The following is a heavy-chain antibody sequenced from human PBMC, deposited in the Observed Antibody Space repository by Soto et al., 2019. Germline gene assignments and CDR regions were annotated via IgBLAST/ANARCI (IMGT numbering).Heavy chain of an antibody. D-gene: IGHD3-10*01. CDR3: ARDRGGSGPNSPSNTRPRIMDNWFPP. CDR1: GYTFTGYY. Sequence: QVQLVQSGAEVKKPGASVKVSCKASGYTFTGYYMHWVRQAPGQGLEWMGWINPNSGGTNYAQKFEGGATMPGDTTISTAYGGQGGLGSDDTAVYYCARDRGGSGPNSPSNTRPRIMDNWFPPGGRGPLVTVSS. CDR2: INPNSGGT. J-gene: IGHJ5*02. V-gene: IGHV1-2*02.